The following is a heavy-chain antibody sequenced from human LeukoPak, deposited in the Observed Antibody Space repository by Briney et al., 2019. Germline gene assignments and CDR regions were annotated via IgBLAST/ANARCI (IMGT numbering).Heavy chain of an antibody. Sequence: PSETLSLTCAVYGGSFSGYYWSWIRQPPGKGLEWIGEINHSGSTNYNPSLKSRVTISVDTSKNQFSLKLSSVTAADTAVYYCARHGAGNLIFYYYMDVWGKGTTVTISS. CDR1: GGSFSGYY. J-gene: IGHJ6*03. CDR3: ARHGAGNLIFYYYMDV. CDR2: INHSGST. D-gene: IGHD6-19*01. V-gene: IGHV4-34*01.